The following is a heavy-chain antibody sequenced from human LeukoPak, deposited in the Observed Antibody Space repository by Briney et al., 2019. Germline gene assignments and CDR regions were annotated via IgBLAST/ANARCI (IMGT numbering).Heavy chain of an antibody. CDR1: GGSFSGYY. Sequence: SETLSLTCAVCGGSFSGYYWSWIRQPPGKGLEWIGEINHSGSTNYNPSLKSRVTISVDTSKNQFSLKLSSVTAADTAVYYCARTYYDSWSGYYAGNWFDPWGQGTLVTVSS. D-gene: IGHD3-3*01. J-gene: IGHJ5*02. CDR3: ARTYYDSWSGYYAGNWFDP. CDR2: INHSGST. V-gene: IGHV4-34*01.